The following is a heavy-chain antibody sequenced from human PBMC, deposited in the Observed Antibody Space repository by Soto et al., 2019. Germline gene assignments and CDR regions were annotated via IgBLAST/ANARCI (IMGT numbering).Heavy chain of an antibody. CDR2: IIPIFGTA. Sequence: SVKVSCKASGGTFSSYAISWVRQAPGQGLEWMGGIIPIFGTANYAQKFQGRVTITADESTSTAYMELSSLRSEDTAVYYCARVVLRFLEFDYWGQGTMVTVYS. CDR3: ARVVLRFLEFDY. CDR1: GGTFSSYA. D-gene: IGHD3-3*01. V-gene: IGHV1-69*13. J-gene: IGHJ4*02.